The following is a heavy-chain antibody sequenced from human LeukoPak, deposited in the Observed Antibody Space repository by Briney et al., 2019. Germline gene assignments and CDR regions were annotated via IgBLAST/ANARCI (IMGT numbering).Heavy chain of an antibody. J-gene: IGHJ4*02. V-gene: IGHV1-46*01. CDR1: GYTFTSYY. CDR2: INPSGGST. CDR3: ATGFLEWLSYGDY. Sequence: GASVKVSCKASGYTFTSYYMHWVRQAPGQGLEWMGIINPSGGSTSHAQKFQGRVTMTEDTSTDTAYMELSSLRSEDTAVYYCATGFLEWLSYGDYWGQGTLVTVSS. D-gene: IGHD3-3*01.